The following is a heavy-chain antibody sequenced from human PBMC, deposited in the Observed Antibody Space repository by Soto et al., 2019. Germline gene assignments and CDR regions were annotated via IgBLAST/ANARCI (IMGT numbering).Heavy chain of an antibody. J-gene: IGHJ5*02. Sequence: QVQLQESGPGLVKPSQTLSLTCTVSGGSISSGGYYWSWIRQHPGKGLEWIGYIYYSGSTYYNPSLKXXVXIXADTSKNQFSLKLSSVTAADTAVYYCAREVQGWFDPWGQGTLVTVSS. CDR1: GGSISSGGYY. V-gene: IGHV4-31*01. CDR2: IYYSGST. CDR3: AREVQGWFDP.